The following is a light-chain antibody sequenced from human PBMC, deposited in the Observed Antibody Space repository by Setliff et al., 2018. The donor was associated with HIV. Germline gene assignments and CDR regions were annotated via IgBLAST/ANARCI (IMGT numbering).Light chain of an antibody. CDR1: SSDVGDYNH. V-gene: IGLV2-11*01. CDR2: DVT. J-gene: IGLJ1*01. CDR3: CSYADTYTSLYL. Sequence: QSALTQPRSVSGSPGQSVTISCTGTSSDVGDYNHVSWYQHHPGRAPKLMIYDVTKRPSGVPDRFSGSKSGKTASLTISALQTEDEADYYCCSYADTYTSLYLCGTGTKVTV.